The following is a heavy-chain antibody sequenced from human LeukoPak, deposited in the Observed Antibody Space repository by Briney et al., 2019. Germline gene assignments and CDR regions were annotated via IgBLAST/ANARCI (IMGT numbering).Heavy chain of an antibody. V-gene: IGHV3-74*01. CDR1: GFTFTTYW. CDR3: ARVIMVRGVISYYYYYMDV. Sequence: GGSLRLSCVASGFTFTTYWMHWVRQAPGKGLVWVSRINGDGSNSNYADSVKGRFTISRDNAKNSLYLQMNSLRAEDTALYYCARVIMVRGVISYYYYYMDVWGKGTTVTVSS. D-gene: IGHD3-10*01. CDR2: INGDGSNS. J-gene: IGHJ6*03.